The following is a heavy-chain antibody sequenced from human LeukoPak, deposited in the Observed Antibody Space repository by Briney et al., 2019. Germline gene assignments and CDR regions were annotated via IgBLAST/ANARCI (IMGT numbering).Heavy chain of an antibody. CDR2: ISYTGDT. V-gene: IGHV4-59*01. J-gene: IGHJ4*02. CDR3: ARAAHFDS. Sequence: PSETLSLTCTVSGGSLNGYYWSWIRQPPGMGLEWIGYISYTGDTNYNPSLKSRVTISLDTSKRQFSLRLSSVTPADTAVYYCARAAHFDSWGQGTLVTVSS. CDR1: GGSLNGYY.